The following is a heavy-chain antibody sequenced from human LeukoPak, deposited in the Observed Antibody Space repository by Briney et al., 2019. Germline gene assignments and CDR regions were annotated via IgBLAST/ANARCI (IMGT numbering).Heavy chain of an antibody. Sequence: ASVKVSCKASGYTFTSHHIHWVRQAPGQGLEWMGIINPSGGSTSYAQKFQGRVTMTRDMSTSTVYMELSSLRSEDTALYYCARRSIFGVLNPFDIWGQGTMVTVSS. V-gene: IGHV1-46*01. J-gene: IGHJ3*02. CDR2: INPSGGST. D-gene: IGHD3-3*01. CDR1: GYTFTSHH. CDR3: ARRSIFGVLNPFDI.